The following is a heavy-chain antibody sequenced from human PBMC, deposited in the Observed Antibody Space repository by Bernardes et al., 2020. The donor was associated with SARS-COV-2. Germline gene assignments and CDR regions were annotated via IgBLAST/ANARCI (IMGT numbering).Heavy chain of an antibody. D-gene: IGHD6-13*01. J-gene: IGHJ4*02. CDR3: ARTGQQLEFDY. CDR1: GGSISSYY. CDR2: IYYSGST. Sequence: SETLSLTCTVSGGSISSYYWSWIRQPPGKGLEWIGYIYYSGSTNYNPSLKSRVTISVDTSKNQFSLKLSSVTAADTAVYYCARTGQQLEFDYWGQGTLVTVSS. V-gene: IGHV4-59*01.